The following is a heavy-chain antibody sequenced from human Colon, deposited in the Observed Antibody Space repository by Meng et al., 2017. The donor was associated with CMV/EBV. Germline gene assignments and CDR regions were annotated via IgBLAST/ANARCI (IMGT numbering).Heavy chain of an antibody. Sequence: ASVKVSCKASGYTFNKHGINWVRQAPGQGLEWMGWINLWNGNIESAQKFQGRITLTTDASTSTVYMELRSLTSDDTAVYYCARVGGQYCTNGVCYSAYYFDYWGQGTPVTVSS. CDR1: GYTFNKHG. CDR2: INLWNGNI. D-gene: IGHD2-8*01. CDR3: ARVGGQYCTNGVCYSAYYFDY. J-gene: IGHJ4*02. V-gene: IGHV1-18*01.